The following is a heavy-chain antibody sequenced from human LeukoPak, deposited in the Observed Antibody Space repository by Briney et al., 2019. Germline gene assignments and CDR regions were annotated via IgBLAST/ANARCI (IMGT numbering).Heavy chain of an antibody. D-gene: IGHD6-25*01. CDR2: INQDGSEK. V-gene: IGHV3-7*01. J-gene: IGHJ6*02. Sequence: GGSLRLSCAASRFTFSSYWMIWVRQAPGKGLEWVANINQDGSEKYYVDSVKGRFTISRDNAKNSLYLQMNSLRAEDTAVYYCAKQRAGLLGHYYYYGIDVWGQGTTVTVSS. CDR1: RFTFSSYW. CDR3: AKQRAGLLGHYYYYGIDV.